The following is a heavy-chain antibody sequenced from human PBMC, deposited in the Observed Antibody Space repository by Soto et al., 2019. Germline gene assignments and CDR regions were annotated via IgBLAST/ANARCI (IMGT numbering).Heavy chain of an antibody. Sequence: SETLSLTCTVSGGSISSGDYYWSWIRQPPGKGLEWIGYIYYSGSTYYNPSLKSRVTISVDTSKNQFSLKLSSVTAADTPVYYCARVNDYNSCFDYWGQGTLVTVSS. CDR2: IYYSGST. V-gene: IGHV4-30-4*01. CDR3: ARVNDYNSCFDY. D-gene: IGHD4-4*01. J-gene: IGHJ4*02. CDR1: GGSISSGDYY.